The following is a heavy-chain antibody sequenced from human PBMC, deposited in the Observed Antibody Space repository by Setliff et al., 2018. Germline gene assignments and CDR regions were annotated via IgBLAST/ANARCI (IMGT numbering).Heavy chain of an antibody. CDR2: IYTSWST. V-gene: IGHV4-61*09. J-gene: IGHJ6*03. CDR1: GDSISSRRNY. CDR3: ARMSGFQYIDV. Sequence: SETLSLTCTVSGDSISSRRNYWGWFRQPAGKELEWIGQIYTSWSTNYNPSLKSRVTISLDTSKNQFSLSLTSVTAEDTAVYYCARMSGFQYIDVWDKRTTVTVSS. D-gene: IGHD3-3*01.